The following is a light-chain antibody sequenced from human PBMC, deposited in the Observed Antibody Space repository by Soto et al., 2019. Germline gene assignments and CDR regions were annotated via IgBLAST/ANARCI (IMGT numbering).Light chain of an antibody. CDR2: GAS. CDR3: HHYGSS. CDR1: QSVNSKY. Sequence: EIVLTQSPGTLSLSPGERASLSCRASQSVNSKYLAWYQQKPGQAPRLVICGASNRATGLPDRFSGSGSGTDFTLTISRLEPEDFAFYYCHHYGSSFGGGTRVEFK. J-gene: IGKJ4*01. V-gene: IGKV3-20*01.